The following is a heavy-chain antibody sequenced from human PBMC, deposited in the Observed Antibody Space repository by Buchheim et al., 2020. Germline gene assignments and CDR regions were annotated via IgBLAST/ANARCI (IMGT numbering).Heavy chain of an antibody. Sequence: EVQLLESGGGLVQPGGSLRLTCAASGFTFSSYGMSWVRQAPGKGLEWVSSISDNDNNTYYVDSVKGRFTISRDNSKKTLYLQMNSRRAEDTAVYYCAKGRSCEPTHIYYYYGMDVWGQGTT. J-gene: IGHJ6*02. V-gene: IGHV3-23*01. CDR3: AKGRSCEPTHIYYYYGMDV. D-gene: IGHD1-1*01. CDR1: GFTFSSYG. CDR2: ISDNDNNT.